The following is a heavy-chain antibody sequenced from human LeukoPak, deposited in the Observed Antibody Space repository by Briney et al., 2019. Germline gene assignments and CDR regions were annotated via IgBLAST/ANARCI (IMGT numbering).Heavy chain of an antibody. V-gene: IGHV3-7*01. Sequence: GGSLRLSCAASGFTFSSDWMSWVRQAPGKGLEWVANIKQDVSEIYYVDSVKGRFTISRDNTKNSLYLQMNSLRAEDTAVYYCARDKIVGATYFDYWGQGTLVTVSS. CDR2: IKQDVSEI. J-gene: IGHJ4*02. CDR3: ARDKIVGATYFDY. D-gene: IGHD1-26*01. CDR1: GFTFSSDW.